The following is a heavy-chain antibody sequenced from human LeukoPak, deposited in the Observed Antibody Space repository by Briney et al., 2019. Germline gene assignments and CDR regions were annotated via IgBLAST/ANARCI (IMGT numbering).Heavy chain of an antibody. D-gene: IGHD6-19*01. CDR1: GFTFSSYA. CDR2: ISAIGGST. V-gene: IGHV3-23*01. CDR3: AKAIAVAAHFDY. J-gene: IGHJ4*02. Sequence: GGSLRLSCAVSGFTFSSYAMSWVRQAPGKGLEWVSGISAIGGSTHYADSVKGRFTISRDNSKNTLYLQMNSLRAEDTAVYYCAKAIAVAAHFDYWGQGTLVTVSS.